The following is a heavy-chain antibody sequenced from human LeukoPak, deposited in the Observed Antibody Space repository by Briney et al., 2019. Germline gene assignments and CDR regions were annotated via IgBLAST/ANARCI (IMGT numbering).Heavy chain of an antibody. Sequence: GGSLRLSCAASGGTFSSYAISWVRQAPGQGLEWMGGIIPIFGTANYAQKFQGRVTITADESTSTAYMELSSLRSEDTAVYYCAIPGVRFLEWVIRPLDYWGQGTLVTVSS. CDR1: GGTFSSYA. J-gene: IGHJ4*02. CDR2: IIPIFGTA. CDR3: AIPGVRFLEWVIRPLDY. V-gene: IGHV1-69*01. D-gene: IGHD3-3*01.